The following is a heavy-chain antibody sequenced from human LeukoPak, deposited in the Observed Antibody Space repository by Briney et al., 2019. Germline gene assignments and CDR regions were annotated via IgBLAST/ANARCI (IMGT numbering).Heavy chain of an antibody. CDR2: ISWNSGSI. CDR3: AKDGRIAAAGTGPLVLRYFDY. V-gene: IGHV3-9*01. CDR1: GFSFSSYW. D-gene: IGHD6-13*01. J-gene: IGHJ4*02. Sequence: SGGSLRLSCAASGFSFSSYWIHWVRQAPGKGLEWVSGISWNSGSIGYADSVKGRFTISRDNAKNSLYLQMNSLRAEDTALYYCAKDGRIAAAGTGPLVLRYFDYWGQGTLVTVSS.